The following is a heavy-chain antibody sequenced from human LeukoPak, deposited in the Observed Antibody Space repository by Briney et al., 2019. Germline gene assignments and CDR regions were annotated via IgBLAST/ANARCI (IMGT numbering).Heavy chain of an antibody. V-gene: IGHV4-61*05. CDR2: IYYSGST. Sequence: SETLSLTCTVSGGSISSSGYFWVWIRQPPGKGLEWIGYIYYSGSTNYNPSLKSRVTISVDTSKNQFSLKLSSVTAADTAVYYCASLRFLHSFDYWGQGTLVTVSS. CDR3: ASLRFLHSFDY. CDR1: GGSISSSGYF. D-gene: IGHD3-3*01. J-gene: IGHJ4*02.